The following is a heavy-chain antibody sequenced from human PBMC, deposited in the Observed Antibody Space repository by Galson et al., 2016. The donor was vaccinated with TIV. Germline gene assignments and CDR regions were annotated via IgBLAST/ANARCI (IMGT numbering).Heavy chain of an antibody. CDR3: ARDNANFPRALDY. J-gene: IGHJ4*02. Sequence: ETLSLTCTVSGGSISSYFWSWIRQPPGKGLEWIGNIYYTGTTNSNPSLKSRVTISGDIYKNQFSLKLRSVTAADTAVYYCARDNANFPRALDYGGQGTRDTV. D-gene: IGHD2-8*01. V-gene: IGHV4-59*01. CDR1: GGSISSYF. CDR2: IYYTGTT.